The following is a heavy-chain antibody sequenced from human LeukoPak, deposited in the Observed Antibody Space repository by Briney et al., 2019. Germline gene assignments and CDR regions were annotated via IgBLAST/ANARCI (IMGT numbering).Heavy chain of an antibody. J-gene: IGHJ3*02. CDR2: IYTSGST. Sequence: SQTLSLTCTVSGGSISSGFYYWSWIRQPAGKGLEWIGRIYTSGSTNYNPSLKSRVSTSVDTSKNQFSLKLSSVTAADTAVYYCARAIGDYYDSSGYQWGAFDIWGQGTMVTVSS. CDR1: GGSISSGFYY. D-gene: IGHD3-22*01. CDR3: ARAIGDYYDSSGYQWGAFDI. V-gene: IGHV4-61*02.